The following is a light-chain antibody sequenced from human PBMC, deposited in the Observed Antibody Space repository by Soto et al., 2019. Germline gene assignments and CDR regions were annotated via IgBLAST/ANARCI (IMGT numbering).Light chain of an antibody. J-gene: IGKJ4*01. CDR3: MQGTHWPLT. CDR2: EVS. V-gene: IGKV2-30*01. CDR1: QSLLFINGITF. Sequence: EVVLTQSPLSLPVTVGQPATVSCWSSQSLLFINGITFLTWFHQRSGQPPRRLISEVSNRESGVPDRFSGSGSGTNFTLTISRVEAEDVGLFYCMQGTHWPLTFGGGTRVEIK.